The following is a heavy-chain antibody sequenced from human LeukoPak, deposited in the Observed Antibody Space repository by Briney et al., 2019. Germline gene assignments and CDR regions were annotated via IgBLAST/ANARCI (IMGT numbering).Heavy chain of an antibody. Sequence: SVTVTCMGSGYTYTCYNMHWVRQAPGQGLEWMGWINPNTGGTNYEQRFHGRVTMTRDTSISTAYMELSSLKSDDTAVYYCAADRPIDFWGQGTLVTVSS. CDR1: GYTYTCYN. J-gene: IGHJ4*01. CDR2: INPNTGGT. CDR3: AADRPIDF. V-gene: IGHV1-2*02.